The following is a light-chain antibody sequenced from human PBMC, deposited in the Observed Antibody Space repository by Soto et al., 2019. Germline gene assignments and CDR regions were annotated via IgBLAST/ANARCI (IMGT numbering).Light chain of an antibody. CDR3: QQRSDSIT. V-gene: IGKV3-15*01. CDR2: AAS. J-gene: IGKJ5*01. CDR1: QSISIN. Sequence: EIVMTQSPATLSVSPGERAILSCRASQSISINLAWYQQKPGQAPRLLIYAASNRAAGVPARFSGSWSGTEFTLTISSLQSEDFAVYYCQQRSDSITFGQGTRLEIK.